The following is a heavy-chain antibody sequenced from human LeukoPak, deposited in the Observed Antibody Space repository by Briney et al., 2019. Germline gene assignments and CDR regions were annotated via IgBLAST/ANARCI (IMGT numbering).Heavy chain of an antibody. CDR2: IYTSGST. Sequence: SETLSLTCTVSGGSISSSSYYWSWIRQPAGKGLEWVGRIYTSGSTNYNPSLKSRVTISVDTSKNQFSLKLSSVTAADTAVYYCARHTYYDSSGTSEYWGQGTLVTVSS. CDR1: GGSISSSSYY. V-gene: IGHV4-61*02. J-gene: IGHJ4*02. CDR3: ARHTYYDSSGTSEY. D-gene: IGHD3-22*01.